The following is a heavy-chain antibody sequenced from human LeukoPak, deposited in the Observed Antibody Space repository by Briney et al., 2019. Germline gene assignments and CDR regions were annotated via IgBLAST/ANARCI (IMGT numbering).Heavy chain of an antibody. CDR1: GFTFSSYG. Sequence: ASVKVSCKASGFTFSSYGISWVRQAPGQGLEWMGWISSSSGNTNYAQKFQGRVTMTTDKSTSTAYMELRSLRSDDTAVYYCARDLVGGTVTTRGLGWFDPWGQGTLVTVSS. V-gene: IGHV1-18*01. CDR3: ARDLVGGTVTTRGLGWFDP. D-gene: IGHD4-17*01. J-gene: IGHJ5*02. CDR2: ISSSSGNT.